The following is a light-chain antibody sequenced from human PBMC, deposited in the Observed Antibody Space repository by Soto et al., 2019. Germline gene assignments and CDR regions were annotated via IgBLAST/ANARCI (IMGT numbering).Light chain of an antibody. Sequence: QAVVTQSPSASASLGASVKLTCTLSSGHSSYAIAWHQQQPEKGPRYLMKLNSDGSHSKGDGIPDRFSGSSSGAERYLTISSLQSEDEADYYCQTWGTGILVFGGGTKLTVL. CDR2: LNSDGSH. CDR3: QTWGTGILV. J-gene: IGLJ2*01. V-gene: IGLV4-69*01. CDR1: SGHSSYA.